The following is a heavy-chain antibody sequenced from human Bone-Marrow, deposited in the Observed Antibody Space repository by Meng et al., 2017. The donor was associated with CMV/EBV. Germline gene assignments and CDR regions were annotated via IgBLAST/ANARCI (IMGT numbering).Heavy chain of an antibody. CDR3: ARDPPPPFWSGYYTPYYGMDV. CDR2: ISAYNGNT. Sequence: ASVKVSCKASGYTFTSYGISWVRQAPGQGLEWMGWISAYNGNTNYAQKLQGRVTMTTDTSTSTAYMEPRSLRSDDTAVYYCARDPPPPFWSGYYTPYYGMDVWGQGTTATVSS. D-gene: IGHD3-3*01. CDR1: GYTFTSYG. J-gene: IGHJ6*02. V-gene: IGHV1-18*01.